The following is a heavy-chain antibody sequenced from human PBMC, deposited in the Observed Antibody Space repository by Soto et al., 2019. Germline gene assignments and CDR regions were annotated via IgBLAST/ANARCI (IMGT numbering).Heavy chain of an antibody. CDR1: GYTFTSYG. Sequence: GASVRVSCKASGYTFTSYGISWVRQAPGQGLEWMGWISAYNGNRNYAQKFQGRVTMTTDTSYADSVEGRFTISRENAKNSLYLEMNSLRAEDTAVYYCARDREDFLRIFDCWGRGTLVTVSS. J-gene: IGHJ4*02. CDR3: LEMNSLRAEDTAVYYCARDREDFLRIFDC. D-gene: IGHD3-10*01. V-gene: IGHV1-18*04. CDR2: ISAYNGNR.